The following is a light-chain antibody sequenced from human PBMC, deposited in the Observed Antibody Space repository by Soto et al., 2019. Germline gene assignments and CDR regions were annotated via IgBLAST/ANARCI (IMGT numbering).Light chain of an antibody. CDR1: QSISSW. CDR2: DAY. CDR3: QQYNSYSPLT. Sequence: DIQMTQPPSSLSASVGDRVTITCRASQSISSWLAWYQQKPGKASKLLIFDAYSLESGAPSRFSGSRSGTEFTLTITSLQPDDYATYYCQQYNSYSPLTVGGGTKVDIK. V-gene: IGKV1-5*01. J-gene: IGKJ4*01.